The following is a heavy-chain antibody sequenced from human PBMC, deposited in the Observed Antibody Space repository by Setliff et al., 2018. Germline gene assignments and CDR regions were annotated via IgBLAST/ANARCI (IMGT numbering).Heavy chain of an antibody. Sequence: TLSLTCTVSGASISSYYWSWIRQPPGEGLEWIGYIYSSGNIKYNPSLKSRVTISLDTSKNQFSLKLSSVTAADTAVYYCVGRDFSGGDSWGHGTLVTVS. J-gene: IGHJ5*01. CDR3: VGRDFSGGDS. CDR1: GASISSYY. D-gene: IGHD6-25*01. CDR2: IYSSGNI. V-gene: IGHV4-4*09.